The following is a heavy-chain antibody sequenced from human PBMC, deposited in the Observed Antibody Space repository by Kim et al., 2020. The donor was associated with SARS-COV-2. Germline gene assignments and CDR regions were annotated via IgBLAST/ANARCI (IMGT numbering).Heavy chain of an antibody. J-gene: IGHJ1*01. Sequence: AGSGGGRFTISRDNSKNTLYLQMNSLRAEDTAVYYCAKDGSGWYGDFQHWGQGTLVTVSS. V-gene: IGHV3-23*01. CDR3: AKDGSGWYGDFQH. D-gene: IGHD6-19*01.